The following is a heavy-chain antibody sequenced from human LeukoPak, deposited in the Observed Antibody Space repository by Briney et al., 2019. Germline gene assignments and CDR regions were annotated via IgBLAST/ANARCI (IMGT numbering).Heavy chain of an antibody. CDR3: AKGSYDFWSGYYYYFDY. Sequence: SETLSLTCTVPGGSISSSSYYWGWIRQPPGKGLEWLGSIYYSGSTYYNPSLKSRVTISVDTSKNQFSLKLSSVTAADTAVYYCAKGSYDFWSGYYYYFDYWGQGTLVTVSS. D-gene: IGHD3-3*01. CDR1: GGSISSSSYY. V-gene: IGHV4-39*07. J-gene: IGHJ4*02. CDR2: IYYSGST.